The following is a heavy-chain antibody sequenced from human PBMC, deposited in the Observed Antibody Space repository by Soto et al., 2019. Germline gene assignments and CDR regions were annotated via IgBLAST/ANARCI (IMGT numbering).Heavy chain of an antibody. V-gene: IGHV6-1*01. CDR1: GNIVCNNSAA. D-gene: IGHD6-13*01. CDR3: ARENLEGIAAEGGWFDP. J-gene: IGHJ5*02. Sequence: SQPLSLLGAIPGNIVCNNSAAWNWLRQFPSRGLEWLGRTYYRSKWYNDYAVSVRGRITINPDTSKNQFSLQLNSVTPEDTAVYYCARENLEGIAAEGGWFDPWGQGNRVTVSA. CDR2: TYYRSKWYN.